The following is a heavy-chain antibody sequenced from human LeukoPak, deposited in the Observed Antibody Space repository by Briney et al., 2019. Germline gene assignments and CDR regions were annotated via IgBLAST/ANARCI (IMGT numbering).Heavy chain of an antibody. Sequence: PGGSLRLSCAASGFTFSSYSMNWVRQAPGKGLEWVSYISSSSSTIYYADSVKGRFTISRDNAKNSLYLQMNSLRAEDTAVYYCARGGRGYSYGGAFDIWGQGTMVTASS. V-gene: IGHV3-48*01. D-gene: IGHD5-18*01. CDR3: ARGGRGYSYGGAFDI. CDR1: GFTFSSYS. J-gene: IGHJ3*02. CDR2: ISSSSSTI.